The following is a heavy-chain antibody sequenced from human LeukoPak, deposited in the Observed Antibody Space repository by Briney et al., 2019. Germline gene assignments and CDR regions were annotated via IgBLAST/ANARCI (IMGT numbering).Heavy chain of an antibody. CDR3: AGEVVPDFHFDY. CDR1: GYTFTGYY. J-gene: IGHJ4*02. V-gene: IGHV1-2*06. Sequence: ASVKVSCKASGYTFTGYYMHWVRQAPGQGLEWMGRINANSGGTNHAQKFQGRVTMTRDTSISAAYMELSRRRSDDTAVYYCAGEVVPDFHFDYWGQGTLVTVSS. D-gene: IGHD2-2*01. CDR2: INANSGGT.